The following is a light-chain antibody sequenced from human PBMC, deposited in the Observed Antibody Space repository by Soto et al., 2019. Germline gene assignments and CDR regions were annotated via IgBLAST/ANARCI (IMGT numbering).Light chain of an antibody. CDR1: SSNIGALYD. CDR2: DNN. Sequence: QSVLTQPPSVSRAPGQRVTISCTGSSSNIGALYDVNWYQQLPGTAPKLLIYDNNNRPSGVPDRFSGSKSGTSASLAITGLQAEDEADYYCQSYDNSLSGHVVFGGGTQLTVL. CDR3: QSYDNSLSGHVV. V-gene: IGLV1-40*01. J-gene: IGLJ2*01.